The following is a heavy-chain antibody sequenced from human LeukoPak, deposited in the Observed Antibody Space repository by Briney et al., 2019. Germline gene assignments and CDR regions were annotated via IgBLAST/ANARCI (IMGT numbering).Heavy chain of an antibody. V-gene: IGHV4-39*01. Sequence: SETLSLTRTVSGGSISSSSYYWGWIRQPPGKGLEWIGSIYYTRSTYYNPSLKSRVTISVDTSKNQFSLKLTSVTAADTAVYYCARGVTMIVVVIHDWYFDLWGRGTLVTVSS. CDR1: GGSISSSSYY. CDR3: ARGVTMIVVVIHDWYFDL. D-gene: IGHD3-22*01. CDR2: IYYTRST. J-gene: IGHJ2*01.